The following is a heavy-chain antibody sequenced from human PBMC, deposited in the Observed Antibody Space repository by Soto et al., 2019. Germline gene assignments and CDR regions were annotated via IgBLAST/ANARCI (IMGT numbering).Heavy chain of an antibody. CDR3: ARSYSSGGSCYFPLCLYYYGMDV. V-gene: IGHV1-69*13. J-gene: IGHJ6*01. Sequence: SVKVSCKASGGTFSSYAISWVRQAPGQGLEWMGGIIPIFGTANYAQKFQGRVTITADESTSTAYMELSSLRSEDTAVYYCARSYSSGGSCYFPLCLYYYGMDVWGQGTTVTVSS. CDR1: GGTFSSYA. D-gene: IGHD2-15*01. CDR2: IIPIFGTA.